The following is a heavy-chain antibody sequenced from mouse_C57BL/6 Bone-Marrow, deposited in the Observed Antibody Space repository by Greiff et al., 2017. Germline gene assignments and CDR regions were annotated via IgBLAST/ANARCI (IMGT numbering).Heavy chain of an antibody. CDR1: GFNIKDDY. Sequence: EVQLQQSGAELVRPGASVKLSCTASGFNIKDDYMHWVKQRPEQGLEWIGWIHPENGDTDYASKFQGQATITADTSSNTAYLQLSSLTSEDTAGYGCTTARVTGGGQGTLVTVSA. CDR2: IHPENGDT. V-gene: IGHV14-4*01. J-gene: IGHJ3*01. D-gene: IGHD2-2*01. CDR3: TTARVTG.